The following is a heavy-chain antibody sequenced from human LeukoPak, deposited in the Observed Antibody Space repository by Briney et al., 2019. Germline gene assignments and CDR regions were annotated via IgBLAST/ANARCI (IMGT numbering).Heavy chain of an antibody. CDR1: GYSISSGYF. J-gene: IGHJ4*02. CDR3: ARVGNYDYLWGSYRKLDY. CDR2: FYHSGIT. V-gene: IGHV4-38-2*02. Sequence: SETLSLTCTVSGYSISSGYFWGWIRQPPGKGLEWIGSFYHSGITYYNPSLKSRVTISVEMSKNQFSLKLSSVTAADTAVYYCARVGNYDYLWGSYRKLDYWGQGTLVTVSS. D-gene: IGHD3-16*02.